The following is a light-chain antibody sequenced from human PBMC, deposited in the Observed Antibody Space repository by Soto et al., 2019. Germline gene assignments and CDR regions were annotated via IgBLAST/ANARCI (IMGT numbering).Light chain of an antibody. Sequence: QPVLTQPASVSESPGQSITISCTGTSSDVGGYNYVSWYQQHPGKAPKLMIYEVSNRPSGVSNRFSGSKSGNTASLTISGLQAEDEAHYYCSSYTSSSTLVFGGGTKLTVL. CDR1: SSDVGGYNY. CDR2: EVS. J-gene: IGLJ2*01. CDR3: SSYTSSSTLV. V-gene: IGLV2-14*01.